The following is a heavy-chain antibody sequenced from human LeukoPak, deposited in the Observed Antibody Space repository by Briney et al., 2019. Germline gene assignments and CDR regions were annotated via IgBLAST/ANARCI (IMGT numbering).Heavy chain of an antibody. CDR1: GGSFSGYY. Sequence: SETLSLTCAVYGGSFSGYYWSWICQPPGKGLEWIGEINHSGSTNYNPSLKSRVTISVDTSKNQFSLKLSSVTAADTAVYYCARDTYYDFWSGYYLHYFDYWGQGTLVTVSS. D-gene: IGHD3-3*01. V-gene: IGHV4-34*01. CDR2: INHSGST. CDR3: ARDTYYDFWSGYYLHYFDY. J-gene: IGHJ4*02.